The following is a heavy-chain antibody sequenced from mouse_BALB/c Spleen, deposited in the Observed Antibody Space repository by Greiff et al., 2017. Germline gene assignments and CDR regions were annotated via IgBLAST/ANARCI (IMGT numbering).Heavy chain of an antibody. Sequence: EVQLQESGGGLVQPGGSLRLSCATSGFTFTDYYMSWVRQPPGKALEWLGFIRNKANGYTTEYSASVKGRFTISRDNSQSILYLQMNTLRAEDSATYYCARDIGGGNCYFDYWGQGTTLTVSS. V-gene: IGHV7-3*02. CDR3: ARDIGGGNCYFDY. D-gene: IGHD2-1*01. CDR1: GFTFTDYY. CDR2: IRNKANGYTT. J-gene: IGHJ2*01.